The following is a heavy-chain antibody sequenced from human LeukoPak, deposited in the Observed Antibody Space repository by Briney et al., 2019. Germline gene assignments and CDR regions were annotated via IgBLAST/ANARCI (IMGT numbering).Heavy chain of an antibody. D-gene: IGHD1-7*01. CDR3: ARGDRLNWNYPFDY. V-gene: IGHV1-2*02. Sequence: ASVKVSCKASGYTFTGYYMHWVRQAPGQGLEWMGWINPNSGGTNYAQKFQGRVTMTRDTSISTAYMELSRLRYDDTAVYYCARGDRLNWNYPFDYWGQGTLVTVSS. CDR1: GYTFTGYY. J-gene: IGHJ4*02. CDR2: INPNSGGT.